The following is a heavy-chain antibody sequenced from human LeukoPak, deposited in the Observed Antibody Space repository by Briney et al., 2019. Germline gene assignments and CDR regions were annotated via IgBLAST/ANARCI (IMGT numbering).Heavy chain of an antibody. V-gene: IGHV3-74*01. J-gene: IGHJ4*02. CDR3: ARDPLVEMATRDY. CDR1: GRNLGSYW. Sequence: GGSLRLSCVASGRNLGSYWMHWVRQAPGKGLVWVARLSGDGTITRYADSVKGRFTISRDNSKNTVYLQLNSLRVEGTAVYFCARDPLVEMATRDYWGLGTLVTVSS. CDR2: LSGDGTIT. D-gene: IGHD1-14*01.